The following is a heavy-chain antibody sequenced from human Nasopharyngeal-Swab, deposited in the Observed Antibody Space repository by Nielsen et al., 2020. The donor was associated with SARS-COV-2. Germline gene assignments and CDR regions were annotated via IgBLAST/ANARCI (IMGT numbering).Heavy chain of an antibody. J-gene: IGHJ6*02. CDR3: ARSAMVRGPGMDV. Sequence: LSLTCAASGFTVSSNYMSWVRQAPGKGLEWVSVIYSGGSTYYADSVKGRFTISRHNSKNTLYLQMNSLRAEDTAVYYCARSAMVRGPGMDVWGQGTTVTVSS. V-gene: IGHV3-53*04. CDR2: IYSGGST. CDR1: GFTVSSNY. D-gene: IGHD3-10*01.